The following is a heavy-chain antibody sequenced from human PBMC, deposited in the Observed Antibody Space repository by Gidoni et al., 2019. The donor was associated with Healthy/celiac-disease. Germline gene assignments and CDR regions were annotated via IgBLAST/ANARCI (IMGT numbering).Heavy chain of an antibody. V-gene: IGHV4-34*01. D-gene: IGHD2-2*01. CDR3: ARGTQAGDIVVVPAAIWAYNWFDP. J-gene: IGHJ5*02. Sequence: QVQLQQWGAGLLKPSETLSLTCAVYGGSFSGYSWSWIRQPPGKGLEWIGEINHSGSTNYNPSLKSRVTISVDTSKNQFSLKLSSVTAADTAVYYCARGTQAGDIVVVPAAIWAYNWFDPWGQGTLVTVSS. CDR2: INHSGST. CDR1: GGSFSGYS.